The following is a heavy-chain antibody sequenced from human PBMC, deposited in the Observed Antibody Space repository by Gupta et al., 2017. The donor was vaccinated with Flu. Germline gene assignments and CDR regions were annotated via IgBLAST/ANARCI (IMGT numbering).Heavy chain of an antibody. J-gene: IGHJ4*02. D-gene: IGHD4-17*01. V-gene: IGHV1-69*02. CDR3: ASLMTSVTAPPFDF. CDR2: ILPRLNIT. Sequence: QVQLVQSGPELKKPGSSVKVSCKASGGTFSSYTLSWVRQAPGQGLEWMGRILPRLNITNYAPKFHRLTITADTSTGTAYMELSSLRFDDTAVYYCASLMTSVTAPPFDFWGPGTLVTVSS. CDR1: GGTFSSYT.